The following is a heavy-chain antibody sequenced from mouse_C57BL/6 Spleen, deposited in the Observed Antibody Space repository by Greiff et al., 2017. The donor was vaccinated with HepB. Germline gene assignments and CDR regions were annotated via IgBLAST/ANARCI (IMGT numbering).Heavy chain of an antibody. D-gene: IGHD1-1*01. V-gene: IGHV1-80*01. J-gene: IGHJ4*01. Sequence: QVQLQQSGAELVKPGASVKISCKASGYAFSSYWMNWVKQRPGKGLEWIGQIYPGDGDTNYNGKFKGKATLTADKSSSTAYMQLSSLTSEDSAVYFCAPFYYGSSYRAMGYWGQGTSVTVSS. CDR3: APFYYGSSYRAMGY. CDR2: IYPGDGDT. CDR1: GYAFSSYW.